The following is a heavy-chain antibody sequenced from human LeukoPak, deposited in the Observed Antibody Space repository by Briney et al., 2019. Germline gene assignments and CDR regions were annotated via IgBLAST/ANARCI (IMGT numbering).Heavy chain of an antibody. CDR3: ARDVSSSEGVFDY. V-gene: IGHV3-33*01. Sequence: GGSLRLSCAASGFTFSSYGMHWVRQAPGKGLEWFAVIWYDGSNKYYADSVKGRFTISRDNSKNTLYLQMNSLGAEVTAVYYCARDVSSSEGVFDYWGQGTLVTVS. CDR1: GFTFSSYG. J-gene: IGHJ4*02. D-gene: IGHD6-13*01. CDR2: IWYDGSNK.